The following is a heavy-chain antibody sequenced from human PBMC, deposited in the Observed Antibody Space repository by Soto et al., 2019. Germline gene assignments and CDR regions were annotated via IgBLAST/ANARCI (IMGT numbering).Heavy chain of an antibody. Sequence: SETLSLTCTVSGGSISSYYWSWIRQPPGKGLEWIGYIYYSGSTNYNPSLKSRVTISVDTSKNQFSLKLSSVTAADTAVYYCASATIAVAGFDYWGQGTLVTVSS. D-gene: IGHD6-19*01. J-gene: IGHJ4*02. CDR3: ASATIAVAGFDY. V-gene: IGHV4-59*08. CDR2: IYYSGST. CDR1: GGSISSYY.